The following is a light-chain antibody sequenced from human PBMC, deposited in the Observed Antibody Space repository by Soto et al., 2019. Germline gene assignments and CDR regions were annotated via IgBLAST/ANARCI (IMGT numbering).Light chain of an antibody. CDR2: EVS. CDR3: CSHAGSSTGVV. Sequence: HSALTQPASVSGSPGQSITISCTGTSSDVGSYNLVSWYQQHPGKAPKLMIYEVSKRPSGVSNRFSGSKSGNTASLTISGLQAEDEADYYCCSHAGSSTGVVFGGGTKLTVL. V-gene: IGLV2-23*02. J-gene: IGLJ2*01. CDR1: SSDVGSYNL.